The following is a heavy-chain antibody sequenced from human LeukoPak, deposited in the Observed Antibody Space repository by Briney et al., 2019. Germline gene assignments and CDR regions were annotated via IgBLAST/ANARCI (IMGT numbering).Heavy chain of an antibody. J-gene: IGHJ6*03. CDR3: ARQAWRGRYYYYYYMDV. V-gene: IGHV4-34*01. D-gene: IGHD3-10*01. Sequence: SETLSLTCAVYGGSFSGYYWSWIRQPPGKGLEWIGEINHSGSTNYNPSLKSRVTISVDTSKNQFSLKLSPVTAADTAVYYCARQAWRGRYYYYYYMDVWGKGTTVTISS. CDR2: INHSGST. CDR1: GGSFSGYY.